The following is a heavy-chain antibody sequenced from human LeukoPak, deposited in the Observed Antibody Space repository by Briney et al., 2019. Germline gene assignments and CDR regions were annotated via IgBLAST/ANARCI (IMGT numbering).Heavy chain of an antibody. J-gene: IGHJ5*02. CDR2: INPNSGGA. V-gene: IGHV1-2*02. CDR3: ARADRLHGGPYLIGP. CDR1: GYSFTDYY. D-gene: IGHD2-21*01. Sequence: ASVKVSCKTSGYSFTDYYMHWVRQAPGQGLEWMGWINPNSGGASSAQKFQGRVTMTRDTSITTVYMEVSWLTSDDTAIYYCARADRLHGGPYLIGPWGQGTLVTVSS.